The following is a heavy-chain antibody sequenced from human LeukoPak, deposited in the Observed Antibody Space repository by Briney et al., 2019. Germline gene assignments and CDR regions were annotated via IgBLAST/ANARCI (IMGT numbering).Heavy chain of an antibody. D-gene: IGHD1-26*01. CDR1: GYTFTSYD. V-gene: IGHV1-2*02. Sequence: GASVKVSCKASGYTFTSYDINWVRQATGQGLEWMGWINPNSGGTNYAQKFQGRVTMTRDTSISTAYMELSRLRSDDTAVYYCARDRVGATWVHFDYWGQGTLVTVSS. J-gene: IGHJ4*02. CDR3: ARDRVGATWVHFDY. CDR2: INPNSGGT.